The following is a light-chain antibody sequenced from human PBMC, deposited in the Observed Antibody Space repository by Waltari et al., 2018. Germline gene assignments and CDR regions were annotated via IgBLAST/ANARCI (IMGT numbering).Light chain of an antibody. V-gene: IGLV7-43*01. J-gene: IGLJ3*02. CDR3: LLYFGGAHLV. Sequence: QTVVTQEPSLTVSPGGTVTLTCASSIGAVNSGYYPNWFQQKPGQAPRSLIYNTNNKPPWTPARFSGSLLGGKAALTLSSVQPEDEADYYCLLYFGGAHLVFGGGTKLTAL. CDR1: IGAVNSGYY. CDR2: NTN.